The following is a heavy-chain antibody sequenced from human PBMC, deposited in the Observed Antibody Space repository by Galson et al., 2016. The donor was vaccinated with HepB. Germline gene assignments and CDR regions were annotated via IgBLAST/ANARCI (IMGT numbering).Heavy chain of an antibody. CDR3: ARDMWLRMVRGVGGY. Sequence: SVKVSCKASGYTFITYGINWVRQAPGQGLEWMGWISAYNGDTNYAQKLQGRITMTTDTSTSTAYMELRSLRSDDTAVYYCARDMWLRMVRGVGGYWGQGTLVTVSS. CDR1: GYTFITYG. D-gene: IGHD3-10*01. CDR2: ISAYNGDT. V-gene: IGHV1-18*01. J-gene: IGHJ4*02.